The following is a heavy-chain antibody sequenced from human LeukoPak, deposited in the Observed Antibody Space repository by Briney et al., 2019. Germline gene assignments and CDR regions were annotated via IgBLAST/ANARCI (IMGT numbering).Heavy chain of an antibody. D-gene: IGHD4-17*01. CDR1: GFTFSSYS. V-gene: IGHV3-21*01. J-gene: IGHJ6*02. CDR2: ISSSSSYI. Sequence: PGGSLRLSCAASGFTFSSYSMNWVRQAPGKGLEWVSSISSSSSYIYYADSVKGRLTISRDNAKNSLYLQMNSLRAEDTAVYYCARNFGDYTYYYGMDVWGQGTTVTVSS. CDR3: ARNFGDYTYYYGMDV.